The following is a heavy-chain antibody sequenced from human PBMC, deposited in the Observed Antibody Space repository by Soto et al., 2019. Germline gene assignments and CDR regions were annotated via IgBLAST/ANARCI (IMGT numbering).Heavy chain of an antibody. CDR2: ISYSGST. D-gene: IGHD5-12*01. V-gene: IGHV4-39*01. CDR1: GGSISSDTYF. CDR3: AAGGGLPRYY. Sequence: SETLSLTCTVSGGSISSDTYFWGWIRQSPEKGLEWIASISYSGSTYYNPTLKSRVTISVDTSKSQFSLRLSSVTAADTAVYYCAAGGGLPRYYWGQGTLVTVSS. J-gene: IGHJ4*02.